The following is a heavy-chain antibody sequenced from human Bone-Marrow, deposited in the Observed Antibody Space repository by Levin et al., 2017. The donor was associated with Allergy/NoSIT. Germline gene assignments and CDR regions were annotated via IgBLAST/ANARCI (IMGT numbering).Heavy chain of an antibody. V-gene: IGHV3-66*01. Sequence: GESLKISCAASGFTVGNNYVAWVRQAPGKGLDWISVIYSGGGTYYSDSVKGRFTISRDKSKNTAYLQLNSLRVEDTAVYYCSSAPGFSDYWGQGTLVTVSS. CDR3: SSAPGFSDY. J-gene: IGHJ4*02. CDR1: GFTVGNNY. CDR2: IYSGGGT.